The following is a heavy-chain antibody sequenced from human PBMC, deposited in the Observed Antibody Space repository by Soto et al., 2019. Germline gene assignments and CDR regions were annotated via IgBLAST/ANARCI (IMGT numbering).Heavy chain of an antibody. CDR3: TTPLTVAS. J-gene: IGHJ4*02. D-gene: IGHD6-19*01. V-gene: IGHV3-15*07. CDR1: GFTFSNAW. Sequence: EVPLVESGGGLVKPGGSLRLSCAASGFTFSNAWMNWVRQAPGKGLEWVGRIKSEPDGGTADYAAPVKGRFTISRDDSKNTLFLQMNSLKTEDTAVYYCTTPLTVASWGQGTLVTVSS. CDR2: IKSEPDGGTA.